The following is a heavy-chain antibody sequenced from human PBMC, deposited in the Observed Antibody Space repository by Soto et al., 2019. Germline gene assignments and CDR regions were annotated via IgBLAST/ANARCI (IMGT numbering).Heavy chain of an antibody. CDR2: ISAYNGNT. Sequence: ASVKVSCKASGYTFTSYGISWVRQAPGQGLEWMGWISAYNGNTNYAQKLQGRVTMTTDTSTSTAYMELRSLRSDDTAVYYCARDQVTIFGVVINYYYYGMDVWGQGTTVTV. J-gene: IGHJ6*02. CDR1: GYTFTSYG. CDR3: ARDQVTIFGVVINYYYYGMDV. D-gene: IGHD3-3*01. V-gene: IGHV1-18*04.